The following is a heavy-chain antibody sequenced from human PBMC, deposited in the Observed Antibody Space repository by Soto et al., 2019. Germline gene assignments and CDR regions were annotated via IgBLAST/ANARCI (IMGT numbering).Heavy chain of an antibody. CDR2: ILYTGTT. CDR3: ARGRGYGFGIDY. Sequence: QVQLQESGPGLVKPSQTLSLTCTVSGGSVSSGDHYWSWIRQPPGRGRESIAYILYTGTTYYNPSLNNRVTISVDTSKNMFSRSLSAVTAADTAVYYCARGRGYGFGIDYWGQGIVVTVSS. J-gene: IGHJ4*02. D-gene: IGHD5-18*01. CDR1: GGSVSSGDHY. V-gene: IGHV4-30-4*01.